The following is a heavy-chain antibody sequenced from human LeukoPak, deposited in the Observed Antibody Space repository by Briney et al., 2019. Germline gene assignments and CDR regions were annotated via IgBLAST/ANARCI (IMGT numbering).Heavy chain of an antibody. CDR2: IYPGDSDT. D-gene: IGHD3-10*01. J-gene: IGHJ4*02. V-gene: IGHV5-51*01. CDR1: GYNFISYW. Sequence: GESLKISCKGSGYNFISYWIAWVRQMPGKGLEWMGVIYPGDSDTRYSPSFQGQVTISVDKSIGTAYLQWSSLKASDTAMYYCARHRGSGSYYNYFDYWGQGTLVTVSS. CDR3: ARHRGSGSYYNYFDY.